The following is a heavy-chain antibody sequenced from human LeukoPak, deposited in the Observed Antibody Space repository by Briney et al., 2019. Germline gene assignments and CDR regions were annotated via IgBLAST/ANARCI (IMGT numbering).Heavy chain of an antibody. CDR3: ASLWFGEYGMDV. D-gene: IGHD3-10*01. CDR2: IYSGGST. CDR1: GFTVSSNY. Sequence: PGGSLRLSCAASGFTVSSNYMSWVRQAPGKGLEWVSVIYSGGSTNYADSVKGRFTISRDNSKNTLYLQMNSLRAEDTAVYYCASLWFGEYGMDVWGKGTTVTVSS. V-gene: IGHV3-53*01. J-gene: IGHJ6*04.